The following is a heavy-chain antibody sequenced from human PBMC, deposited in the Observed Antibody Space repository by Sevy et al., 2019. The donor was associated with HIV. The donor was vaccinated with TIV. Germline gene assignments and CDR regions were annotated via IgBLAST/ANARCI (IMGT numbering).Heavy chain of an antibody. CDR2: INQDGSEK. CDR3: ASAPYGSGSTYYFDY. CDR1: GFTFSNYW. J-gene: IGHJ4*02. V-gene: IGHV3-7*01. Sequence: GGSLRLSCAASGFTFSNYWVSWVRQAPGKGPEWVAHINQDGSEKYYVDPVKGRFTVSRDNAKNSLYLQMNSLRDEDTAVYYCASAPYGSGSTYYFDYWGQGARVTVSS. D-gene: IGHD3-10*01.